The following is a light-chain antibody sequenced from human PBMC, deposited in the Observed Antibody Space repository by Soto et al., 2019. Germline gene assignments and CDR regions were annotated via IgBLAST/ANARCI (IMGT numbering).Light chain of an antibody. V-gene: IGKV1-6*01. CDR1: QHIRND. CDR3: LQDYAFPWT. Sequence: AIRMTQSPSSLSASVGDRVTITCRASQHIRNDLGWYQQKPGRAPKLLIYSSSTLQSGVPSRLNGSAAGTDFTLSISSLQPEDFATYYCLQDYAFPWTFGQGTNVEV. CDR2: SSS. J-gene: IGKJ1*01.